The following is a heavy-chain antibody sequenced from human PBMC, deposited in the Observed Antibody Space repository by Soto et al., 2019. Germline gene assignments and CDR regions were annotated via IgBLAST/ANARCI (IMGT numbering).Heavy chain of an antibody. D-gene: IGHD1-7*01. Sequence: PSETLSLTCDVSGYSISNIIYWGWIRRPPGKGLEWIGSLSQSGGTYRNPSLRSRVTISVDRSKNHFSLQLRSVTAADTAVYYFAAGALPGTRLYGMDVGGPGTSVTVSS. CDR3: AAGALPGTRLYGMDV. CDR1: GYSISNIIY. CDR2: LSQSGGT. J-gene: IGHJ6*02. V-gene: IGHV4-38-2*01.